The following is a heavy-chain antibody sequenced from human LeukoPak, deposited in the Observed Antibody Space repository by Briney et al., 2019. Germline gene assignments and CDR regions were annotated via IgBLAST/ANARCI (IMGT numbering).Heavy chain of an antibody. CDR3: ARDRDSSSWYVFDM. Sequence: GGSLRLSCAPSGLTVSDTYMNWVRQAPGGGLWRVSGIYSGGSTYYADSVKGRFTISRDNSKKTRYLQMNSLRAEDTAVYYCARDRDSSSWYVFDMWGQGTKVTVSS. D-gene: IGHD6-13*01. V-gene: IGHV3-66*01. CDR2: IYSGGST. CDR1: GLTVSDTY. J-gene: IGHJ3*02.